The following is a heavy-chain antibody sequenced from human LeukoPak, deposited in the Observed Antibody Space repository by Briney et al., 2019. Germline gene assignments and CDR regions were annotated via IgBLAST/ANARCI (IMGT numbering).Heavy chain of an antibody. J-gene: IGHJ6*03. V-gene: IGHV1-69*05. D-gene: IGHD6-6*01. CDR3: ARDGPYSSSSANYYYYYMDV. CDR2: IIPIFGTA. Sequence: SVKVSCKASGGTFSSYAISWVRQAPGQGLEWMGGIIPIFGTANYAQKFQGRVTITTDESTSTAYMELSSLRFEDTAVYYCARDGPYSSSSANYYYYYMDVWGKGTTVTVSS. CDR1: GGTFSSYA.